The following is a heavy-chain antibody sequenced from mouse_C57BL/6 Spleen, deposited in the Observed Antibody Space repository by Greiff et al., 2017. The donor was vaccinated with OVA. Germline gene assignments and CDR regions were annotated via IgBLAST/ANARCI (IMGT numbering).Heavy chain of an antibody. J-gene: IGHJ3*01. D-gene: IGHD2-4*01. CDR1: GYTFTSYW. CDR3: AIDDNDGRPFAY. Sequence: QVQLQQPGAELVRPGSSVKLSCKASGYTFTSYWMDWVKQRPGQGLEWIGNLYPSDSETNYTQKFKVKATLTADKSSSTDYMQLRSLTAEDAAVYYCAIDDNDGRPFAYWGQGTLVTVSA. CDR2: LYPSDSET. V-gene: IGHV1-61*01.